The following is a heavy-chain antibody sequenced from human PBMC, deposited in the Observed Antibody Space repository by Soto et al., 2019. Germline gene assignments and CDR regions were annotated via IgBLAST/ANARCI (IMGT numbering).Heavy chain of an antibody. CDR2: IYYSGST. J-gene: IGHJ4*02. V-gene: IGHV4-39*01. Sequence: SETLSLTCTVSGGSISSSSYYWGWIRQPLGKGLEWIGSIYYSGSTYYNPSLKSRVTISVDTSKNQFSLKLSSVTAADTAVYYCASSGYSSGWPGVYFDYWGQGTLVTVSS. D-gene: IGHD6-19*01. CDR1: GGSISSSSYY. CDR3: ASSGYSSGWPGVYFDY.